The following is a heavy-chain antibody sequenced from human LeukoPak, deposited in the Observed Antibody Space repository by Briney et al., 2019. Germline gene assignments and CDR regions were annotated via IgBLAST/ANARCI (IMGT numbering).Heavy chain of an antibody. CDR2: IIPIFGTA. Sequence: ASVKVSCKASGGTFSSYAISWVRPAPGQGLEWMGGIIPIFGTANYAQKFQGRVTITADESTSTAYMELSSLRSEDTAVYYCARFSTGYSYAPIDYWGQGTLVTVSS. CDR3: ARFSTGYSYAPIDY. CDR1: GGTFSSYA. D-gene: IGHD5-18*01. J-gene: IGHJ4*02. V-gene: IGHV1-69*13.